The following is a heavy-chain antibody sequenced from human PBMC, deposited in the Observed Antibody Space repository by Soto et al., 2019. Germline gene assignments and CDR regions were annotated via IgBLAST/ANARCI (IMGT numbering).Heavy chain of an antibody. CDR1: GGSISSGGYY. CDR2: IYYSGST. CDR3: ARGIYYYDSSGQPPWFDP. V-gene: IGHV4-31*03. D-gene: IGHD3-22*01. Sequence: SETLSLTCTVSGGSISSGGYYWSWIRQHPGKGLEWIGYIYYSGSTYYNPSLKSRVTISVDTSKNQFSLKLSSVTAADTAVYYCARGIYYYDSSGQPPWFDPWGQGTLVTVSS. J-gene: IGHJ5*02.